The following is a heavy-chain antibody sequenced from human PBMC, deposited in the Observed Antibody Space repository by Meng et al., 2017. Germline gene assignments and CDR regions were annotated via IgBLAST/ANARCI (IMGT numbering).Heavy chain of an antibody. CDR3: ATRGNPYLNC. CDR1: GYTFTSYD. J-gene: IGHJ4*02. Sequence: QVQLVQSGAEVKKPGASVKVSCKASGYTFTSYDINWVRQATGQGLEWMGWINTYNGKTDYAHKFQDRVTLTTDTFTNTAYMELRSLRSDDTAVYYCATRGNPYLNCWGQGTLVTVSS. CDR2: INTYNGKT. V-gene: IGHV1-18*01.